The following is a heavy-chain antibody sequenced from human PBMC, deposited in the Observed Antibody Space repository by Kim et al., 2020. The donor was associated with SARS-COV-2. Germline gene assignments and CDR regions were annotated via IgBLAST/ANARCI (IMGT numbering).Heavy chain of an antibody. V-gene: IGHV3-33*01. Sequence: GGSLRLSCAASGFTFSSYGMHWVRQAPGKGLEWVAVIWYDGSNKYYADSVKGRFTISRDNSKNTLYLQMNSLRAEDTAVYYCARESYDFWSGYSNWFDPWGQGTLVTVSS. CDR2: IWYDGSNK. CDR1: GFTFSSYG. J-gene: IGHJ5*02. D-gene: IGHD3-3*01. CDR3: ARESYDFWSGYSNWFDP.